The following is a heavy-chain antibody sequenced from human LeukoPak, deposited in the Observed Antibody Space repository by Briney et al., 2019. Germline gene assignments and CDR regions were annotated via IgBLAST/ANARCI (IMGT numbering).Heavy chain of an antibody. CDR2: ISSSSSYI. CDR3: ARATRGYSGYANGY. D-gene: IGHD5-12*01. CDR1: GFTVSSNY. Sequence: GGSLRLSCAASGFTVSSNYMSWVRQAPGKGLEWVSSISSSSSYIYYADSVKGRFTISRDNAKNSLYLQMNSLRAEDTAVYYCARATRGYSGYANGYWGQGTLVTVSS. V-gene: IGHV3-21*01. J-gene: IGHJ4*02.